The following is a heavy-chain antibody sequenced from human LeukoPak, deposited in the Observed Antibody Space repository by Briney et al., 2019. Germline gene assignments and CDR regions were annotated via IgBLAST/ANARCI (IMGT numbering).Heavy chain of an antibody. CDR1: GGSISSYY. CDR3: ARIKVTYYYDSSGPYFDY. V-gene: IGHV4-59*12. D-gene: IGHD3-22*01. Sequence: SETLSLTCTASGGSISSYYWSWIRQPPGKGLEWIGYIYYSGSTNYNPSLKSRVTILVDTSKNQFSLKLSSVTAADTAVYYCARIKVTYYYDSSGPYFDYWGQGTLVTVSS. J-gene: IGHJ4*02. CDR2: IYYSGST.